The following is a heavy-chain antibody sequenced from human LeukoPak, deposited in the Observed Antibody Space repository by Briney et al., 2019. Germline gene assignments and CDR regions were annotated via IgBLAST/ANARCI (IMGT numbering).Heavy chain of an antibody. V-gene: IGHV3-21*01. CDR3: ARDYGVVEIDY. J-gene: IGHJ4*02. CDR2: ISSSSSYI. Sequence: GGSLRLPCAASGFTFSSYSMNWVRQAPGKGLEWVSSISSSSSYIYYADSVKGRFTISRDNAKNSLYLQMNSLRAEDTAVYYCARDYGVVEIDYWGQGTLVTVSS. CDR1: GFTFSSYS. D-gene: IGHD2-15*01.